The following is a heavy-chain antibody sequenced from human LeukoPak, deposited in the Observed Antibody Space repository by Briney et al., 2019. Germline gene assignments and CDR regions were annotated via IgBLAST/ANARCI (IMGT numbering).Heavy chain of an antibody. D-gene: IGHD4-17*01. J-gene: IGHJ4*02. Sequence: PGGSLRLSCAASGFTFSSYAMSWVRQAPGKGLEWVSTISDSGAYAYYADSVKGRFTISRDNSENTLYLQMNSLRAEDTAVYYCAKQGLTTRTPSDYWGQGTLVTVSS. CDR2: ISDSGAYA. CDR1: GFTFSSYA. CDR3: AKQGLTTRTPSDY. V-gene: IGHV3-23*01.